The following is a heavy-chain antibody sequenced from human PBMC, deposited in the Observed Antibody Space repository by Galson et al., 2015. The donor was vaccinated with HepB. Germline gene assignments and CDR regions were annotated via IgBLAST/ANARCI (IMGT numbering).Heavy chain of an antibody. CDR1: GFTFSSFY. CDR2: IKPDGSEI. CDR3: VRGTSHRLDS. J-gene: IGHJ5*01. V-gene: IGHV3-7*01. D-gene: IGHD1-7*01. Sequence: SLRLSCAASGFTFSSFYMNWVRQAPGKGLEWVANIKPDGSEIYYGDSVKGRFTASRDNAENSLYLQMISLTVEDTAVYYCVRGTSHRLDSRGQGTLVTVSS.